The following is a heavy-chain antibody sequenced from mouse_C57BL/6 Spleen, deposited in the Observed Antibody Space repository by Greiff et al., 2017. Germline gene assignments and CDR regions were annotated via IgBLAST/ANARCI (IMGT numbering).Heavy chain of an antibody. CDR3: ARRPAYDYYAMDY. D-gene: IGHD2-12*01. V-gene: IGHV5-16*02. CDR2: INYDGSST. Sequence: EVKLVESEGGLVQPGSSMKLSCTASGFTFSDYYMAWVRQVPEKGLEWVANINYDGSSTYYLDSLKSRFIISRDNAKNILYLQMSSLKSEDTATYYCARRPAYDYYAMDYWGQGTSVTVSS. CDR1: GFTFSDYY. J-gene: IGHJ4*01.